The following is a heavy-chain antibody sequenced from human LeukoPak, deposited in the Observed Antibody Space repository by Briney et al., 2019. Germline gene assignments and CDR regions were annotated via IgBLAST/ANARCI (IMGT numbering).Heavy chain of an antibody. CDR3: ARDGTFSSSSDY. Sequence: GGSLRLSCAASGFTFSSYAMHWVRQAPGKGLEWVAVISYDGSNKYYADSVKGRFTISRDNSKNTLYLQMNSLRAEDTAVYYCARDGTFSSSSDYWGQGTLVTVSS. V-gene: IGHV3-30-3*01. D-gene: IGHD6-6*01. CDR2: ISYDGSNK. J-gene: IGHJ4*02. CDR1: GFTFSSYA.